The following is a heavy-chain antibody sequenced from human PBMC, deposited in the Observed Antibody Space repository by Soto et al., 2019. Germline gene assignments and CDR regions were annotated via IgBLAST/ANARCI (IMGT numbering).Heavy chain of an antibody. Sequence: EVQLLESGGGLVQPGGSLRLSCAASGFTFSNYAMNWVRQAPGKGLEWVSTISGSGSSPYYADSVKGRFTISRDNSKNTLYLQMDSLRAGDSAIYYCAKEGTSGVYYFDYWGQGTLVTVSS. J-gene: IGHJ4*02. CDR1: GFTFSNYA. V-gene: IGHV3-23*01. CDR3: AKEGTSGVYYFDY. D-gene: IGHD6-19*01. CDR2: ISGSGSSP.